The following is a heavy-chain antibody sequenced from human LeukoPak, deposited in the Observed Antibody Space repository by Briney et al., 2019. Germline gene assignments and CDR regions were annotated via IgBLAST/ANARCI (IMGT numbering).Heavy chain of an antibody. Sequence: GGSPRLSCAASGFTFSSYSMNWVRQAPGKGLEWVSSISSSSSYIYYADSVEGRFTISRDNAKNSLYLQMNSLRAEDTAVYYCARDSENSGYDAYYYYGMDVWGQGTTVTVSS. CDR2: ISSSSSYI. D-gene: IGHD5-12*01. J-gene: IGHJ6*02. CDR1: GFTFSSYS. CDR3: ARDSENSGYDAYYYYGMDV. V-gene: IGHV3-21*01.